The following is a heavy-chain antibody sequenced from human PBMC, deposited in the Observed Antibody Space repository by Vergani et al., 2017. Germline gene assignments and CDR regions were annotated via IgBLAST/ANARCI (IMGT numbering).Heavy chain of an antibody. CDR1: GFTFSGSA. D-gene: IGHD3-3*02. J-gene: IGHJ4*02. CDR2: IRSKANSSAT. V-gene: IGHV3-73*02. CDR3: ARHIYYFDY. Sequence: EVQLVESGGGLVQPGGSLKLSCAASGFTFSGSAMHWVRQASGKGLEWVGRIRSKANSSATAYAASVKGRFTISRDDSKNTAYLQMNSLKTEDTAVYYCARHIYYFDYWGQGTLVTVSS.